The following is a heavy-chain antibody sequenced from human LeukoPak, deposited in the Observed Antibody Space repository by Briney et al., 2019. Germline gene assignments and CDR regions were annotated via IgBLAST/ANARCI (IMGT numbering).Heavy chain of an antibody. CDR1: GFTFNAYT. CDR2: ISDDGSYK. D-gene: IGHD6-13*01. CDR3: AKDQEGGAGTGRFEY. Sequence: GGSLRLSCAASGFTFNAYTIHWVRQTPGKGLEWVAVISDDGSYKFYTDSVKGRFTISRDNSKNTVYLQMNSLRLEDTAVYYCAKDQEGGAGTGRFEYWGQGTLVTVSS. J-gene: IGHJ4*02. V-gene: IGHV3-30*04.